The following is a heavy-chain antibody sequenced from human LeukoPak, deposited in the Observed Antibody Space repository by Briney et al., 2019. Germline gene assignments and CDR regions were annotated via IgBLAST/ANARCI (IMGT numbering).Heavy chain of an antibody. V-gene: IGHV1-2*02. Sequence: ASVKVSCKASGYTFTGYYMHWVRQAPGQGLEWMGWINPNSGGTNYAQKFQGRVTMTRDTSISTAYMELSRLRSDDTAVYYCARKETYYYGSGSYSYFDYWGQGTLDTVSS. D-gene: IGHD3-10*01. CDR2: INPNSGGT. CDR1: GYTFTGYY. J-gene: IGHJ4*02. CDR3: ARKETYYYGSGSYSYFDY.